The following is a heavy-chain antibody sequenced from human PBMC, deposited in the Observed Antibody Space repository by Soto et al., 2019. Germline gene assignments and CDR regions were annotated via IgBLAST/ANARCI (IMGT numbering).Heavy chain of an antibody. V-gene: IGHV4-34*01. CDR1: GGSFSGYY. D-gene: IGHD5-18*01. Sequence: SETLSLTCAVYGGSFSGYYWSWIRQPPGKGLEWIGEINHSGSTNYNPSLKSRVTISVDTSKNQFSLKLSSVTAADTAVYYCARERGYSYGPAYYSYGMDVWGEGTTVTV. J-gene: IGHJ6*02. CDR3: ARERGYSYGPAYYSYGMDV. CDR2: INHSGST.